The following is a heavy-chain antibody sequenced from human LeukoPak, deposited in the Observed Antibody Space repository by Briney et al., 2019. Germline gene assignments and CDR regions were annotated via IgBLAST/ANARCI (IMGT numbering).Heavy chain of an antibody. J-gene: IGHJ4*02. CDR2: INHSGST. CDR1: GGSFSGYY. V-gene: IGHV4-34*01. CDR3: ARVSRWFNYFDY. Sequence: SETLSLTRAVYGGSFSGYYWSWIRQPPGKGLEWIGEINHSGSTNYNPSLKSRVTISVDTSKNQFSLKLSSVTAADTAVYYCARVSRWFNYFDYWGQGTLVTVSS. D-gene: IGHD4-23*01.